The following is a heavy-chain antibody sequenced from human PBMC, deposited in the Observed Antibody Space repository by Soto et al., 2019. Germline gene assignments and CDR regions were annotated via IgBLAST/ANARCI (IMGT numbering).Heavy chain of an antibody. J-gene: IGHJ5*02. CDR3: AKSLSVTTTWFDA. D-gene: IGHD4-17*01. Sequence: GGSLRLSCAASGFTFSSYAMSWVRQAPGKGLEWVSGISGDDSSTYSADSVKGRFTISRDNSKNTLYLQMNSLGAEDTAAYYCAKSLSVTTTWFDAWGQGSLVTVSS. CDR2: ISGDDSST. CDR1: GFTFSSYA. V-gene: IGHV3-23*01.